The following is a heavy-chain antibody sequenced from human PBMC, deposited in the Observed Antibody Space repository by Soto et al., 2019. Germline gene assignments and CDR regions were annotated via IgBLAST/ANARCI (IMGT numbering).Heavy chain of an antibody. J-gene: IGHJ4*02. CDR1: GFTFSSYG. V-gene: IGHV3-30*18. CDR3: AKGGGSGSHLGY. Sequence: QVQLVESGGGVVQPGRSLRLSCAASGFTFSSYGMHWVRQAPGKGLEWVAVISYDGSNKYYADSVKGRFTISRDNSKNTLYLQMNSLRAEDTAVYYCAKGGGSGSHLGYWGQGTLVTVSS. CDR2: ISYDGSNK. D-gene: IGHD3-10*01.